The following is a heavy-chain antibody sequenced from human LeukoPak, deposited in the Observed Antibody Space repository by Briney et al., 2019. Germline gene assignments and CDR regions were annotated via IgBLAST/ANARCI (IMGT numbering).Heavy chain of an antibody. CDR2: INSDGSST. D-gene: IGHD1-26*01. J-gene: IGHJ6*02. CDR3: ARVGVVGAQSYYYGMDV. CDR1: GFTLSSYW. V-gene: IGHV3-74*01. Sequence: PGGSLRLSCAASGFTLSSYWMHWVRQAPGKGLVWVSRINSDGSSTSYADSVKGRFTISRDNAKNTLYLQMNSLRAEDTAVYYCARVGVVGAQSYYYGMDVWGQGTTVTVSS.